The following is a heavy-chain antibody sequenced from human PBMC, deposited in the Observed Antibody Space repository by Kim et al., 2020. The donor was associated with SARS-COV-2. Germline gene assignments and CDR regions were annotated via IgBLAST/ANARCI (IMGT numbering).Heavy chain of an antibody. CDR2: IRANYAT. J-gene: IGHJ4*02. V-gene: IGHV3-73*01. Sequence: GGSLRLSCAASGFTFSGSAMHWVRQASGKGLEWIGRIRANYATAYAASVKGRFTISRDDSKNTTYLQMNSLRTEDTAVYYCVRRLNTLTTVYFFDSWGQGTLVTVSS. CDR3: VRRLNTLTTVYFFDS. D-gene: IGHD4-17*01. CDR1: GFTFSGSA.